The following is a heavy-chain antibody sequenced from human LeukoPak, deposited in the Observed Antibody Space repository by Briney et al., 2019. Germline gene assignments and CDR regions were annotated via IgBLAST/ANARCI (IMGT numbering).Heavy chain of an antibody. Sequence: PGGSLRLSCAGSGFTFSSFGMHWVRQAPGKGLEWVAVISHDGSYEYYADSMKGRFTIPRDTSKNTLYLQMNSMRAEDTAVYYGAKDGLWFGDLTYFDYWGQGVLVTVSS. D-gene: IGHD3-10*01. V-gene: IGHV3-30*18. J-gene: IGHJ4*02. CDR2: ISHDGSYE. CDR3: AKDGLWFGDLTYFDY. CDR1: GFTFSSFG.